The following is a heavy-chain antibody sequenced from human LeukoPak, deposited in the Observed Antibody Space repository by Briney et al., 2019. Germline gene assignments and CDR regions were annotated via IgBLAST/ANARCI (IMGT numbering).Heavy chain of an antibody. CDR3: ARGPDGGERPVNFDY. CDR1: GVSFSGYY. Sequence: PSETLSLACAASGVSFSGYYLSWIRQPPGKGLEWIGEINHSGSTNYNASLKSRVTISVDTSKNQFSLKLSSVTAADTAVYYCARGPDGGERPVNFDYWGQGTLVTVSS. J-gene: IGHJ4*02. D-gene: IGHD1-1*01. CDR2: INHSGST. V-gene: IGHV4-34*01.